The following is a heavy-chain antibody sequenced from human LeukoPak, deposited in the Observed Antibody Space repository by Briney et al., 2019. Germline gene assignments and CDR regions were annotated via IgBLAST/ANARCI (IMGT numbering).Heavy chain of an antibody. D-gene: IGHD3-22*01. V-gene: IGHV3-21*01. CDR2: ISSSSSYI. J-gene: IGHJ4*02. CDR3: ARDLGYYDSSGYCLYYFDY. CDR1: GFTFSSYS. Sequence: GGSLRLPCAASGFTFSSYSMNWVRQAPGKGLEWVSSISSSSSYIYYADSVKGRFTISRDNAKNSLYLQMNSLRAEDTAVYYCARDLGYYDSSGYCLYYFDYWGQGTLVTVSS.